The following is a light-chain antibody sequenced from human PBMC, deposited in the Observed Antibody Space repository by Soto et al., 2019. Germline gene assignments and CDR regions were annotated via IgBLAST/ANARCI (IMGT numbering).Light chain of an antibody. Sequence: EIVLTQSPGTLSLSPAARARLSCRASQSVGSTYLAWYQQKPGQAPRLLIYGASSRATGIADRFSGSGSGTDFTLTISRLEPEDSAVYYCQQYGDSPWTFGQGTKVDIK. CDR3: QQYGDSPWT. J-gene: IGKJ1*01. CDR1: QSVGSTY. CDR2: GAS. V-gene: IGKV3-20*01.